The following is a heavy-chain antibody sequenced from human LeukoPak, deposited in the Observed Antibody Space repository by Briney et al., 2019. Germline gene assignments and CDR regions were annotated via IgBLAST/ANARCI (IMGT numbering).Heavy chain of an antibody. V-gene: IGHV4-34*01. CDR3: ARVPRIAAAGMDY. D-gene: IGHD6-13*01. J-gene: IGHJ4*02. CDR2: INHSGST. Sequence: SETLSLTCAVYGGSFSGYYWSWIRQPPGKGLEWIGEINHSGSTNYNPSLKSRVTISVDTSKNQFSLKLSSVTAADTAVYYCARVPRIAAAGMDYWGQGTLVTVSS. CDR1: GGSFSGYY.